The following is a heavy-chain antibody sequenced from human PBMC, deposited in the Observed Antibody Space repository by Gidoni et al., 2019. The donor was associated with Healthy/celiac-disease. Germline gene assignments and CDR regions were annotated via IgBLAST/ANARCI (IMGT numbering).Heavy chain of an antibody. V-gene: IGHV4-34*01. Sequence: QVQLQQWGAGLLKPSETLSLTCAVYGGSFSGYYWSWIRQPPGKGLEWIGEINHSGSTNYNPSLKSRVTISVDTSKNQFSLKLSSVTAADTAVYYCARAGRSTSDAFDIWGQGTMVTVSS. CDR3: ARAGRSTSDAFDI. D-gene: IGHD6-6*01. CDR2: INHSGST. J-gene: IGHJ3*02. CDR1: GGSFSGYY.